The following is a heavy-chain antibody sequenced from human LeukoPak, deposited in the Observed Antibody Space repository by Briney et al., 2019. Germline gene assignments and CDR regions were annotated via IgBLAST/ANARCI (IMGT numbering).Heavy chain of an antibody. CDR1: GGSISSGGYY. CDR2: IYYSGST. Sequence: SETLSLTCTVSGGSISSGGYYWSWIRQHPGKGLEWIGYIYYSGSTCYNPSLKSRVTISVDTSKNQFSLKLSSVTAADTAVYYCARDVGAAAGTDAFDIWGQGTMVTVSS. V-gene: IGHV4-31*03. J-gene: IGHJ3*02. CDR3: ARDVGAAAGTDAFDI. D-gene: IGHD6-13*01.